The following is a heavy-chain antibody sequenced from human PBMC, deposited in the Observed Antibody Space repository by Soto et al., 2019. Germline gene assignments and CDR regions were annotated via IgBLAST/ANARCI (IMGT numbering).Heavy chain of an antibody. D-gene: IGHD6-13*01. CDR3: AGSSSRPPGSIVL. CDR1: GGSISSYY. V-gene: IGHV4-59*08. Sequence: SETLSLTCTVSGGSISSYYWSWIRQPPGKGLEWIGYIYYSASTNYNPSLKSRVTISVDTSKNQFSLKLSSVTAADTAVYYCAGSSSRPPGSIVLWGQGILVTVS. J-gene: IGHJ4*02. CDR2: IYYSAST.